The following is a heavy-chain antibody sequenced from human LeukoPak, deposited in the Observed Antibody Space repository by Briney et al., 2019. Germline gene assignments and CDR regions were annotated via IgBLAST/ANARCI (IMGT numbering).Heavy chain of an antibody. V-gene: IGHV3-48*03. CDR2: ITSGSTI. CDR3: ARGLALDY. J-gene: IGHJ4*02. Sequence: GGSLRLSCAASGFTFSSYEMNWVRQAPGKGLEWVSYITSGSTIYYADSVKGRFTISRDNAKNSLYLQMNSLRAEDTAVYYCARGLALDYWGQGTLVTVSS. CDR1: GFTFSSYE.